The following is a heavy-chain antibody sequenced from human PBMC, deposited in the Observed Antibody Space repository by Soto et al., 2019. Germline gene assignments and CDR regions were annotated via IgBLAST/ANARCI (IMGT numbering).Heavy chain of an antibody. CDR1: GFTFSAFA. D-gene: IGHD1-26*01. J-gene: IGHJ4*02. CDR3: AKDKYSGSPSVIDY. V-gene: IGHV3-23*01. CDR2: LSNSGDST. Sequence: EVQLLESGGGLVQSGESLRLSCAASGFTFSAFAMSWVRQAPGKGLEWVSSLSNSGDSTYYADSVKGRFSISRDNSKNTLLLQMNTLRADNTALYYCAKDKYSGSPSVIDYWGQGILVTFSS.